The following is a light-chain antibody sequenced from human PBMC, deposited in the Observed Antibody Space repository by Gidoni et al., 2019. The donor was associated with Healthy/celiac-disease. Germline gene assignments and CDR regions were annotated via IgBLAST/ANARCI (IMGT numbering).Light chain of an antibody. CDR3: QQRSNWPLT. V-gene: IGKV3-11*01. Sequence: EIVLTQSPATLSLSPGERATLSCRASQSVSSYLAWYQQKPGQAPRLLIYDASNRATGIPARFSGSQSVTDFPLPIHSQAREDFAVYYFQQRSNWPLTFGEGTRVETK. CDR2: DAS. CDR1: QSVSSY. J-gene: IGKJ4*01.